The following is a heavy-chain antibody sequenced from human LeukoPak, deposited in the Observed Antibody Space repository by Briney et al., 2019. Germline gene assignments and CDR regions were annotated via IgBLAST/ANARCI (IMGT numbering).Heavy chain of an antibody. J-gene: IGHJ1*01. CDR3: ARPREGYYDRPFQY. D-gene: IGHD3-22*01. Sequence: GGSLRLSCAVSRFTFSSYSMNWVRQAPGKGLEWVSTISGGGGNTYYADSVKGRFTISRDNSRDTLYLQMNSLRDEDTAVYYCARPREGYYDRPFQYWGQGTLVTVSS. V-gene: IGHV3-23*01. CDR1: RFTFSSYS. CDR2: ISGGGGNT.